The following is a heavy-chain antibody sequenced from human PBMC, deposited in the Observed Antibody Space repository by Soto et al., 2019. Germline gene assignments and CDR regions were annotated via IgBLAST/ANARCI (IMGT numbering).Heavy chain of an antibody. CDR1: GFTFSNYA. D-gene: IGHD6-19*01. V-gene: IGHV3-23*01. J-gene: IGHJ4*02. CDR2: INTAGRT. Sequence: EVQLLESGGGFVQPGGSLRLSCTTSGFTFSNYAMTWVRQAPGKGLEWVSAINTAGRTYYVNSVKGRFTISRDNSRDTVFLQVDSLRAEDTALYYCAREVPVPGWYTVDYWGQGTLVTVSS. CDR3: AREVPVPGWYTVDY.